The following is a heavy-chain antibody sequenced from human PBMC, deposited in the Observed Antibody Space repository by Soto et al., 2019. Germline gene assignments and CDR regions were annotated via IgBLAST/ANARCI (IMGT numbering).Heavy chain of an antibody. V-gene: IGHV3-9*01. CDR2: ISWNSGSI. J-gene: IGHJ4*02. Sequence: PGGSLRLSCAASGFTFDDYAMHWVRQAPGKGLEWVSGISWNSGSIGYADSVKGRFTISRDNAKNSLYLQMNSLRAEDTALYYCAVITYDNFDYWGQGTLVTVSS. D-gene: IGHD2-21*01. CDR3: AVITYDNFDY. CDR1: GFTFDDYA.